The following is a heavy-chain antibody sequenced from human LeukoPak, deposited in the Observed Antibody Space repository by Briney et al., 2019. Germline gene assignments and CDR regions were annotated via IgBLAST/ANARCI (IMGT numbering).Heavy chain of an antibody. CDR2: INPNSGGT. Sequence: ASVKLSCKASGYTFTGYYIHWVRQAPGQGLEWMGWINPNSGGTDYAQKFQGSVTMTRDTSISTAYMELSRLTSDDTAVYYCARGYSGSYGPYFDYWGQGTLVTVSS. D-gene: IGHD1-26*01. J-gene: IGHJ4*02. CDR1: GYTFTGYY. CDR3: ARGYSGSYGPYFDY. V-gene: IGHV1-2*02.